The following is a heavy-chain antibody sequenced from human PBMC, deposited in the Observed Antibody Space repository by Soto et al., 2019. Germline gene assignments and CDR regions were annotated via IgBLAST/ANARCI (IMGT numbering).Heavy chain of an antibody. J-gene: IGHJ2*01. CDR2: ISGSGSIT. V-gene: IGHV3-23*01. D-gene: IGHD4-17*01. CDR1: GFTFSSYA. CDR3: AKAQTTVTARYFDL. Sequence: EVQLLESGGGLVQPGGSLRLSCAASGFTFSSYAMSWVRQAPGKGLEWVSAISGSGSITNYADSVKGRFTISRDNSENTLYVQMNSLRAEDTAVYYCAKAQTTVTARYFDLWGRGTLVTVSS.